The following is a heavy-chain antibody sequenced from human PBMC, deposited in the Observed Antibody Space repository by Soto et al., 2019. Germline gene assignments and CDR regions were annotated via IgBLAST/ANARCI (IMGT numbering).Heavy chain of an antibody. D-gene: IGHD2-15*01. V-gene: IGHV3-23*01. J-gene: IGHJ4*02. Sequence: EVQLLESGGALVQPGGSLRLSCVASGFTFRTYSMSWVRQVPGKGLEWVSVVSGGGGSTYYAGSVRGRFTISRDNSKNTLYLRMNNLRDEDTAVYYCAKDRHCGGGTCQRSYFDHWGQGTPVTVSS. CDR1: GFTFRTYS. CDR2: VSGGGGST. CDR3: AKDRHCGGGTCQRSYFDH.